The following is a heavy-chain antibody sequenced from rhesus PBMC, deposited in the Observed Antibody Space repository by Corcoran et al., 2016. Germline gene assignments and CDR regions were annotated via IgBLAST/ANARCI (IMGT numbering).Heavy chain of an antibody. CDR2: INPNGGTT. J-gene: IGHJ4*01. CDR1: GFTFSDDY. Sequence: EVQLVESGGGLVQPGGSLRLSCAASGFTFSDDYMEWGRQAPGKGLEWVGQINPNGGTTFLMDSVKGRFTISRDNAKNTLYLQINSLKIEDTAVYYCTTVDYWGQGVLVTVSS. V-gene: IGHV3-10*01. CDR3: TTVDY.